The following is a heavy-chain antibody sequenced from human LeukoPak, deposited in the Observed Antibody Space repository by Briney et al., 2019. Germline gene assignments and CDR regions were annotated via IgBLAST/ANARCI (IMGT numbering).Heavy chain of an antibody. J-gene: IGHJ3*02. Sequence: PGRSLRFSCAASGFTFSSYSMNWVRQAPGKGLEWVSSISSSSSYIYYADSVKGRFTISRDNAKNSLYLQMNSLRAEDTAVYYCASKPGAYDSSGYSPRNDAFDIWGQGTMVTVSS. D-gene: IGHD3-22*01. CDR3: ASKPGAYDSSGYSPRNDAFDI. V-gene: IGHV3-21*01. CDR1: GFTFSSYS. CDR2: ISSSSSYI.